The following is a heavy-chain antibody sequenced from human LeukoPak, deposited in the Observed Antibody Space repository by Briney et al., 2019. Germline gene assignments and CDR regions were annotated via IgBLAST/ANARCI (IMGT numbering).Heavy chain of an antibody. Sequence: PSETLSLTCAVYGGSFSGYYWSWIRQPPGKGLEWIGEINHSGSTNYNPSLKSRVTISVDTSKNQFSLKLSSVTAADTAVYYCARQVGYCSSTSCYVHWFDPWGQGTLVTVSS. CDR1: GGSFSGYY. D-gene: IGHD2-2*01. CDR2: INHSGST. V-gene: IGHV4-34*01. J-gene: IGHJ5*02. CDR3: ARQVGYCSSTSCYVHWFDP.